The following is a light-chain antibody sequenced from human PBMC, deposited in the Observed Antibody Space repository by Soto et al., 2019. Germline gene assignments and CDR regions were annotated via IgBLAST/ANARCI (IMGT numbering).Light chain of an antibody. CDR3: QQRSHWPPT. J-gene: IGKJ3*01. Sequence: EIVLTQSPATLSLSPGERATLSCRASQSVSSYLAWYQQKPGQAPRLLIYDASNRATGIPPRFSGSGSGTDFPLTVGGVAADGFEVYDCQQRSHWPPTFGPGTQGDIK. V-gene: IGKV3-11*01. CDR1: QSVSSY. CDR2: DAS.